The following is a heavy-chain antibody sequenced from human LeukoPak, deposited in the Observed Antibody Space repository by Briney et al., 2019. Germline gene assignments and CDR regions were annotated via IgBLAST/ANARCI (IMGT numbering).Heavy chain of an antibody. Sequence: SETLSLTCTVSGGSISSYYWSWIRQPPGKGLEWIGDVSYSGGTNYSPSLKSRVTILVDTSKKEFSLKLSSVTAADTAIYYCARTLRGLYYGSGSLDYWGQGTLVTVTS. CDR1: GGSISSYY. D-gene: IGHD3-10*01. CDR2: VSYSGGT. V-gene: IGHV4-59*01. J-gene: IGHJ4*02. CDR3: ARTLRGLYYGSGSLDY.